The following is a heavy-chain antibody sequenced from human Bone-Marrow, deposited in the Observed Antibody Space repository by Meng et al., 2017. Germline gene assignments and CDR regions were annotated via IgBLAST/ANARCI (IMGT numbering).Heavy chain of an antibody. CDR1: GFTFSSYW. CDR2: INSDGSST. V-gene: IGHV3-74*01. D-gene: IGHD3-3*01. J-gene: IGHJ6*02. CDR3: ARGKGVFDDFWRGFRGMDV. Sequence: GGSLRLSCAASGFTFSSYWMHWVRQAPGKGLVWVSRINSDGSSTSYADSVKGRFTISRDNAKNTLYLQMNSLRAEDTAVYYRARGKGVFDDFWRGFRGMDVWGQGTTVTVSS.